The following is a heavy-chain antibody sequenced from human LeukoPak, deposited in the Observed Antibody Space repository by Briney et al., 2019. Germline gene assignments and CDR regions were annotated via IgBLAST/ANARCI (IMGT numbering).Heavy chain of an antibody. V-gene: IGHV3-23*01. Sequence: GGSLRLSCAASGFGFSTHDMSWGRQVPGKGPEWVSRISGSGTGTYYTDSVKGRFTISRDTSKNTLYLQMDNLRVEDTAVYYCARDKSAGADTGSSFYYWGQGALVTVSS. CDR2: ISGSGTGT. CDR3: ARDKSAGADTGSSFYY. D-gene: IGHD3-10*01. J-gene: IGHJ4*02. CDR1: GFGFSTHD.